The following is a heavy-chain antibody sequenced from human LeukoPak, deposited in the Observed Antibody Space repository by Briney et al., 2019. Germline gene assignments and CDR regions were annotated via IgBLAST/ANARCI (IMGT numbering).Heavy chain of an antibody. CDR3: ARTGYYDSNHSRFDH. J-gene: IGHJ5*02. D-gene: IGHD3-22*01. CDR2: INHSGST. Sequence: SETPSLTSALYVGSPSGYYWSWIRQPPGTGLERIGEINHSGSTNYTPYLKSRVTISVETSMQKIPFKLSSVTAEDTAVYYCARTGYYDSNHSRFDHWGQGTLVTVSS. V-gene: IGHV4-34*01. CDR1: VGSPSGYY.